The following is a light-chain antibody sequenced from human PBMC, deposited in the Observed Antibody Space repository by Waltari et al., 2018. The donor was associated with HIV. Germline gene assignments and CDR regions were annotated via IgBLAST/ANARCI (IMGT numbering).Light chain of an antibody. Sequence: DIVMTQSPLSPPVTPGEPASISCRSSQSLLHSNGYNYLDWYLKKPGQSPQILIYLGSNRASGVPDRFSGSGSGTDFTLKISRVEAEDVGVYYCMQSLQTPWTFGQGTKVEIK. CDR1: QSLLHSNGYNY. CDR3: MQSLQTPWT. CDR2: LGS. V-gene: IGKV2-28*01. J-gene: IGKJ1*01.